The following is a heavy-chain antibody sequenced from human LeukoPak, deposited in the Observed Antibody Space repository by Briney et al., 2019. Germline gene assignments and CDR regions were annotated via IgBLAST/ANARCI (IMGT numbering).Heavy chain of an antibody. CDR2: ISGSGGST. J-gene: IGHJ4*02. D-gene: IGHD6-13*01. V-gene: IGHV3-23*01. CDR3: AKAVAAAPRGGYFDY. CDR1: GFTFSSYA. Sequence: ETGGSLRLSCAASGFTFSSYAMSWVRQAPGKGLEWVSAISGSGGSTYYADSVKGRFTISRDNSKDTLYLQMNSLIAEDTAVYYCAKAVAAAPRGGYFDYWGQGTLVTVSS.